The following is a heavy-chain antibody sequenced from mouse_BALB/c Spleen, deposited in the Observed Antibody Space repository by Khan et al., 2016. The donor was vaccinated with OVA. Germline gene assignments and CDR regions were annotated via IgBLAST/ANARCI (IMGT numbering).Heavy chain of an antibody. D-gene: IGHD1-1*01. V-gene: IGHV3-5*02. J-gene: IGHJ1*01. CDR2: IYYSGTV. CDR1: GISITSGNYR. Sequence: EVKLLESGPGLVKPSQTVSLTCTVTGISITSGNYRWSWIRQFPGNKLEWIGNIYYSGTVTYNPSLTSRTTITRDTSKHQFFLEMNSLTAEDTATYYCARDYGSLYWFFDVWGAGTTVTVSS. CDR3: ARDYGSLYWFFDV.